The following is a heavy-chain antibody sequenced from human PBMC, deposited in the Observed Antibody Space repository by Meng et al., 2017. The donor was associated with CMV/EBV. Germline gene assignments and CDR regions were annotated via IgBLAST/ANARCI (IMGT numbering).Heavy chain of an antibody. CDR3: ARDNRRGGVDY. Sequence: GHRWGSGPGRGKPSQTLSPTFTVSGGSISSGDYYWSWIRQPPGKGLEWIGYIYYSGSTYYNPSLKSRVTISVDTSKNQFSLKLSSVTAADTAVYYCARDNRRGGVDYWGQGTLVTVPS. D-gene: IGHD3-3*01. J-gene: IGHJ4*02. V-gene: IGHV4-30-4*08. CDR1: GGSISSGDYY. CDR2: IYYSGST.